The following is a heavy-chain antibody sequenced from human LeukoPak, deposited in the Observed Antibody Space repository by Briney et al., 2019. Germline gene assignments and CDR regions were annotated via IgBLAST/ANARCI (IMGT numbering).Heavy chain of an antibody. D-gene: IGHD6-13*01. CDR2: ISSSSSTI. CDR1: GFTFSSYS. J-gene: IGHJ4*02. CDR3: AKASGAAAGTVFDY. Sequence: PGGSLRLSCAASGFTFSSYSMNWVRQAPGKGLEWVSYISSSSSTIYYADSVKGRFTISRDNAKNSLYLQMNSLRAEDTAVYYCAKASGAAAGTVFDYWGQGTLVTVSS. V-gene: IGHV3-48*04.